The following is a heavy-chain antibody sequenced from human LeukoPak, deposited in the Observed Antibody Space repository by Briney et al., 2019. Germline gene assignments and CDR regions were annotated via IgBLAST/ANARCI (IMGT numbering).Heavy chain of an antibody. D-gene: IGHD6-19*01. CDR2: ISYDGSNK. J-gene: IGHJ4*02. Sequence: GGSLRLSCAASGFTFSSYGMHWVRQAPGKGLEWVAVISYDGSNKYYADSVKGRFTISRDNSKNTLYLQMNSLRAEDTAVYYCAKDSVAGTEMYYFDYWGQGTPVTVSS. CDR1: GFTFSSYG. V-gene: IGHV3-30*18. CDR3: AKDSVAGTEMYYFDY.